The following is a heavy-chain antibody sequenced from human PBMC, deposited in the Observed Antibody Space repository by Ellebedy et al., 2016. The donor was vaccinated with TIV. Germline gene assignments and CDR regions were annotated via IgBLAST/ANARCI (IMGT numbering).Heavy chain of an antibody. CDR3: ARPVGYCSGGSCYKGNNWFDP. CDR1: GGSISSSSYY. CDR2: IYYSGST. V-gene: IGHV4-39*01. J-gene: IGHJ5*02. D-gene: IGHD2-15*01. Sequence: SETLSLTCTVSGGSISSSSYYWGWIRQPPGKGLEWIGSIYYSGSTYYNPSLKSRVTISVDTSKNQFSLKLSSVTAADTAVYYCARPVGYCSGGSCYKGNNWFDPWGQGTLVTVSS.